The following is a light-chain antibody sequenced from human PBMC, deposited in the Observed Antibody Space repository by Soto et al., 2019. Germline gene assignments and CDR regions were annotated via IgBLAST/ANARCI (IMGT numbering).Light chain of an antibody. J-gene: IGLJ1*01. CDR2: GNN. CDR1: SSNIGSGYD. CDR3: QSYDSSLSGYV. Sequence: QSVLTQTPPVSGAPGQSVTISCTGSSSNIGSGYDVHWYQQLPGTAPKLPIYGNNNRPSGVHDRFSGSKSGTSASLAITGLQAEDEADYYCQSYDSSLSGYVFGTGTKLTVL. V-gene: IGLV1-40*01.